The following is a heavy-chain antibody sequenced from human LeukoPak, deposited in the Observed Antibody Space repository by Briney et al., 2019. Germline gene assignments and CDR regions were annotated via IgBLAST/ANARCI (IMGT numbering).Heavy chain of an antibody. D-gene: IGHD3-9*01. CDR3: ARTRVLRYFDWLLFDS. CDR2: ISGSDVST. Sequence: GGSLRLSCAASGFTFSSYAMGWVRQAPGKGLERVSAISGSDVSTYYADSVKGRFTISRDNSKSTLYLQMNSLRAEDTAVYYCARTRVLRYFDWLLFDSWGQGTLVTVSS. J-gene: IGHJ4*02. CDR1: GFTFSSYA. V-gene: IGHV3-23*01.